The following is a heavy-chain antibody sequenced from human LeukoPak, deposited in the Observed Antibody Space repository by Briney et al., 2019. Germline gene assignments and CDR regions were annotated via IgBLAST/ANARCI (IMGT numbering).Heavy chain of an antibody. Sequence: GGSLRLSCAGSGFTFSTFGMHWVCQAPGKGLEWVAVISNDGTIKYYSDSVTGRFTVSRDNSKNTLYLQMNSLKTEDTAVYYCTTQFSGSYTNGDYWGQGTLVTVSS. CDR3: TTQFSGSYTNGDY. V-gene: IGHV3-30*03. CDR2: ISNDGTIK. CDR1: GFTFSTFG. J-gene: IGHJ4*02. D-gene: IGHD1-26*01.